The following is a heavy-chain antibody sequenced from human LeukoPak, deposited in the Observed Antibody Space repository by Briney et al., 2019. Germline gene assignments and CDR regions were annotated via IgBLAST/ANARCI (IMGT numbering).Heavy chain of an antibody. J-gene: IGHJ6*03. CDR1: GYTFTSYD. CDR3: TRGGSNLEDYHYYMDV. D-gene: IGHD4-11*01. CDR2: MNPNSGNT. Sequence: GASVKVSCKASGYTFTSYDINWVRQATGQGLEWMGWMNPNSGNTGYAQKFQGRVTMTRNTSISTAYMELSSLRSEDTAVYYCTRGGSNLEDYHYYMDVWGKGTTVTVSS. V-gene: IGHV1-8*01.